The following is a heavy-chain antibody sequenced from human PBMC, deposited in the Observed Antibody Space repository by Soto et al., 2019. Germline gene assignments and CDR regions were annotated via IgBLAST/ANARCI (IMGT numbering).Heavy chain of an antibody. Sequence: ALVKFAGKGSGETFSGSAGQWVRQALGQGLEWIGCIVTASGKTDYSQKFQGRVSMTTDTSTTTAYMELRSLRSDDTAVYYCARVVPGAAAWIGPWGQGTLVTFYS. CDR1: GETFSGSA. CDR2: IVTASGKT. D-gene: IGHD2-2*01. J-gene: IGHJ5*02. CDR3: ARVVPGAAAWIGP. V-gene: IGHV1-18*04.